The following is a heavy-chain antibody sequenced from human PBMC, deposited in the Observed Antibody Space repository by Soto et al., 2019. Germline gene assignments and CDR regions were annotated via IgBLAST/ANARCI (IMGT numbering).Heavy chain of an antibody. V-gene: IGHV3-48*01. CDR2: ISSSSSTI. Sequence: GGSLRLSCAASGFTFSSYSMNWVRQAPGKGLEWVSYISSSSSTIYYADSVKGRFTISRDNAKNSLYLQMNSLRAEDTAVYYCARPVLSDIVVVVAASTLDNWFDPWGQGTLVTVSS. D-gene: IGHD2-15*01. J-gene: IGHJ5*02. CDR3: ARPVLSDIVVVVAASTLDNWFDP. CDR1: GFTFSSYS.